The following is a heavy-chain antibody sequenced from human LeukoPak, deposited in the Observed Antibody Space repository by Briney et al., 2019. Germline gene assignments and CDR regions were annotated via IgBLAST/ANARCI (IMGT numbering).Heavy chain of an antibody. CDR1: GFTFSSYA. Sequence: GGSLRLSCAASGFTFSSYAMSWVRQAPGKGLEWVSVIYSGGSTYYADSVKGRFTISRDNSKNTLYLQMNSLRAEDTAVYYCAKGPLIEVAGTTWDYWGQGTLVTVSS. V-gene: IGHV3-23*03. D-gene: IGHD6-19*01. CDR2: IYSGGST. J-gene: IGHJ4*02. CDR3: AKGPLIEVAGTTWDY.